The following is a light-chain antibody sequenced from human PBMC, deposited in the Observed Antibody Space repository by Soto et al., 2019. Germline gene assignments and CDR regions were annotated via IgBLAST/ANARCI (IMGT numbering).Light chain of an antibody. J-gene: IGKJ1*01. CDR3: QQYGSSGT. CDR2: GAS. CDR1: QSVSNNY. V-gene: IGKV3-20*01. Sequence: DIELTQSASTLDLGPGERATLSCRASQSVSNNYLAWYQQKPGQAPRLLIYGASNRATGIPDRFSGSGSGTDFTLTISRLAPEDFAVYYCQQYGSSGTFGQGTKVDIK.